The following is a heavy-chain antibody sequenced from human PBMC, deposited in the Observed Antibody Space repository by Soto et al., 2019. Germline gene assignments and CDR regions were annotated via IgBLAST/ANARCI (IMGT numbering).Heavy chain of an antibody. CDR1: GFSLSTSGMC. V-gene: IGHV2-70*01. Sequence: SGPTLVNPTHTLTLTCTFSGFSLSTSGMCVSWIRQPPGKALEWLALIDWDDDKYYSTSLKTRLTISKDTSKNQVVLTMTNMDPVDTATYYCARIRAPGIAVAGYNYYYGMDVWGQGTTVTVSS. D-gene: IGHD6-19*01. CDR2: IDWDDDK. CDR3: ARIRAPGIAVAGYNYYYGMDV. J-gene: IGHJ6*02.